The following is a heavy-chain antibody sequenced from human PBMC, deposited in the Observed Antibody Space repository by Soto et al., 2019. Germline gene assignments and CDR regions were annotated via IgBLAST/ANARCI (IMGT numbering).Heavy chain of an antibody. D-gene: IGHD6-13*01. J-gene: IGHJ6*03. CDR3: AKEGISWVVYYMEV. Sequence: PGGSLRLPCAASGFNFSSYAMSWVRQDPGKGLEWVSAISGSGGSTYYADSVKGRFTISRDNSKNTLYLQMNSLRAEDTAVYYCAKEGISWVVYYMEVWVKGTTVTVSS. V-gene: IGHV3-23*01. CDR1: GFNFSSYA. CDR2: ISGSGGST.